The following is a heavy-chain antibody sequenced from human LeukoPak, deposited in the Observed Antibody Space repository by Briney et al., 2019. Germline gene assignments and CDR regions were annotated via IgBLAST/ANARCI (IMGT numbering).Heavy chain of an antibody. J-gene: IGHJ3*02. CDR1: GFTVSDNY. Sequence: GGTLRLSCTASGFTVSDNYMSWVRQAPGQGLEWVLVIYSSGTTYYADSVKGRFTISRDNSKNTLYLQMNSLRVEDTAVYCCAREGPSLYDRGAIDIWGQGTMVTVSS. D-gene: IGHD3-22*01. CDR2: IYSSGTT. V-gene: IGHV3-66*01. CDR3: AREGPSLYDRGAIDI.